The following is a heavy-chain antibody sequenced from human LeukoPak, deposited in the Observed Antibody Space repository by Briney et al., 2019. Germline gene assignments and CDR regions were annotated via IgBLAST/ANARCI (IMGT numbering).Heavy chain of an antibody. CDR3: ARRRGGDAFDI. Sequence: PGGSLRLSCAASGFTFSSYAMSWVRQAPGKGLEWVSIISGSADITYYADSVKGRFTISRDNSKNTLYLQMNSLRAEDTAVYYCARRRGGDAFDIWGQGTMVTVSS. V-gene: IGHV3-23*01. CDR2: ISGSADIT. D-gene: IGHD3-16*01. J-gene: IGHJ3*02. CDR1: GFTFSSYA.